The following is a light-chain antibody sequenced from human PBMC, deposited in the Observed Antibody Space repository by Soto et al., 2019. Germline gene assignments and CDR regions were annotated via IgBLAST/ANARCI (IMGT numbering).Light chain of an antibody. J-gene: IGLJ3*02. CDR1: SSNIGAAYA. CDR2: GNS. V-gene: IGLV1-40*01. Sequence: QSVLTQPPSVSGAPGQRVTISCTGSSSNIGAAYAVHWYQQLPGTAPKLLIYGNSNRPSGVPDRFSGSKSGTSASLAITGLQAEDEADYYCQSYDSSLSGSVFGGGTKRPVL. CDR3: QSYDSSLSGSV.